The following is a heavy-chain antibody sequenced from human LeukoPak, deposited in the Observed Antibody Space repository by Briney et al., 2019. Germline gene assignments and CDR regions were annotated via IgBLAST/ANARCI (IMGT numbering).Heavy chain of an antibody. CDR1: GFTFSSYS. Sequence: GGSLRLSCAASGFTFSSYSMNWVRQAPGKGLEWVSSISSSSSYIYYADSVKGRFTISRDNAKNSLYLQMNSLRAEDTAVYYCARATMVRGVINSRDYYYGMDVWGQGTTVTVSS. V-gene: IGHV3-21*01. CDR3: ARATMVRGVINSRDYYYGMDV. J-gene: IGHJ6*02. CDR2: ISSSSSYI. D-gene: IGHD3-10*01.